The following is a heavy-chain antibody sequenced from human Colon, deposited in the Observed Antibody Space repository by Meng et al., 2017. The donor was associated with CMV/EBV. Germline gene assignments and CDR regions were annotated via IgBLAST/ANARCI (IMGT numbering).Heavy chain of an antibody. CDR2: INWNGGST. CDR3: TRDRGSDSNYGYFDY. CDR1: GGSISSYY. D-gene: IGHD4-11*01. V-gene: IGHV3-20*01. Sequence: ETLSLTCTVSGGSISSYYWSWIRQAPGKGLEWVSGINWNGGSTSYADSVKGRFSISRDNAKNSLYLQMNSLRAEDTALYHCTRDRGSDSNYGYFDYWGQGTLVTVSS. J-gene: IGHJ4*02.